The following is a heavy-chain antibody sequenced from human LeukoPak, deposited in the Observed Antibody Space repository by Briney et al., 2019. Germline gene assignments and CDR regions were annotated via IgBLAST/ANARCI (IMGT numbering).Heavy chain of an antibody. D-gene: IGHD6-19*01. V-gene: IGHV4-59*11. CDR3: ARGGAWSDY. CDR2: IYFSGST. CDR1: GGSITNHY. Sequence: SETLSLTYTVSGGSITNHYWTWIRQPPGKGLEWIGYIYFSGSTNYNPSLKSRVTISVDTSKNQFSLKLNSVTAADTAVYFCARGGAWSDYWGQGALVTVSS. J-gene: IGHJ4*02.